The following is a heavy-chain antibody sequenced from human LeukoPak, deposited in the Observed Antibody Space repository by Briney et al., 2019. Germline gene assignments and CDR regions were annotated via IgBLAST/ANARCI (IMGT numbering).Heavy chain of an antibody. D-gene: IGHD5-24*01. CDR1: GFTFSSYW. CDR2: IKQDGSEK. Sequence: PGGSLRLSCAASGFTFSSYWMSWVRQAPGKGLEWVANIKQDGSEKYYVDSVKGRFTISRDNAKNSLYLQMNSLRAEDTAVYYCARDRWLQSNYYMDVWGKGTTVTISS. CDR3: ARDRWLQSNYYMDV. J-gene: IGHJ6*03. V-gene: IGHV3-7*01.